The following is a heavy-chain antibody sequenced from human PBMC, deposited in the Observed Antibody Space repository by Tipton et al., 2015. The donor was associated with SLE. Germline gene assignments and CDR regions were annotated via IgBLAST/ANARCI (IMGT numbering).Heavy chain of an antibody. V-gene: IGHV4-34*01. Sequence: TLSLTCAVYGGSFSGYYWSWIRQPPGKGLEWIGEINHRGSTNYNPSLKSRVTISIDTSKNQFSLKVSSVTAADTAVYYCARGRYCSSTSCSYYFDYWGQGTLVTVSS. D-gene: IGHD2-2*01. CDR3: ARGRYCSSTSCSYYFDY. J-gene: IGHJ4*02. CDR1: GGSFSGYY. CDR2: INHRGST.